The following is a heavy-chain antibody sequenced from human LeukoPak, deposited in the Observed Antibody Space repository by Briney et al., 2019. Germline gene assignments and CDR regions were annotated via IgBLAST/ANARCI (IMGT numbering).Heavy chain of an antibody. CDR3: ARDSSGYDIYYFDY. Sequence: GRSLRLSCAASGFTFSSYAMHWVRQAPGKGLEWVAVISYDGSNKYYADSVKGRFTISRDNSKNTLYLQMNSLRAEDTAVYYCARDSSGYDIYYFDYWGQGTLVTVSS. V-gene: IGHV3-30-3*01. CDR1: GFTFSSYA. J-gene: IGHJ4*02. D-gene: IGHD3-9*01. CDR2: ISYDGSNK.